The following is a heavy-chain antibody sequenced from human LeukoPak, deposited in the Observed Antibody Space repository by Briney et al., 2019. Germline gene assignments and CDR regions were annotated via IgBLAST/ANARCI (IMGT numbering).Heavy chain of an antibody. Sequence: SETLSLTCTVSGGSISSRSYYWGWLRQPPGEGLEWIGRIYYSGRTYYNPSVKSRVTITVDTSKNQFSLKLSSVAAADTAVYYCARFPGSAEYRHYYVMDVWGKGTTVTVSS. J-gene: IGHJ6*04. CDR2: IYYSGRT. CDR1: GGSISSRSYY. V-gene: IGHV4-39*07. D-gene: IGHD2-15*01. CDR3: ARFPGSAEYRHYYVMDV.